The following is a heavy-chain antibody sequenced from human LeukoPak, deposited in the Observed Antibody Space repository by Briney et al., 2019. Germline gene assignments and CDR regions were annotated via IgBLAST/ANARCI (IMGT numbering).Heavy chain of an antibody. D-gene: IGHD3-22*01. CDR3: ARGRPRYDSSGYYPYFDY. CDR1: GGSFSGYY. J-gene: IGHJ4*02. CDR2: INHSGST. V-gene: IGHV4-34*01. Sequence: SGTLSLTCAVYGGSFSGYYWSWIRQPPGKGLEWIGEINHSGSTNYNPSLKSRVTISVDTSKNQFSLKLSSVTAADTAVYYCARGRPRYDSSGYYPYFDYWGQGTLVTVSS.